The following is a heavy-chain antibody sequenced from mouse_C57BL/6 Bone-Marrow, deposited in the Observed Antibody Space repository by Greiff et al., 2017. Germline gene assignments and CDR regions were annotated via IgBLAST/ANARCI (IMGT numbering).Heavy chain of an antibody. J-gene: IGHJ2*01. CDR2: IDPETGGT. Sequence: QMQLKQSGAELVRPGASVTLSCKASGFTFTDYEMHWVQQTPVHGLEWIGAIDPETGGTAYNQKFKGKAIPTADKSSSTAYMELRNRTSEDSAVYYCTGDGDGYPFDYWGQGTTHAVSS. CDR3: TGDGDGYPFDY. D-gene: IGHD2-3*01. CDR1: GFTFTDYE. V-gene: IGHV1-15*01.